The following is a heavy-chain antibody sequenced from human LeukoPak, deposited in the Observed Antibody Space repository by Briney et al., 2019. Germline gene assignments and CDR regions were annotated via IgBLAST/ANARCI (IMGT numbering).Heavy chain of an antibody. J-gene: IGHJ4*02. CDR1: GFTFSSYG. CDR2: ISYDATEK. V-gene: IGHV3-30*18. Sequence: GGSLRLSCAASGFTFSSYGMHWVRQAPGKGLQWVAVISYDATEKYYTDSVKGRFTVSRDNSKNTLSLQMNSLRVEDTATYYCAKSFNVWQNGVDFWGQGTLVTVSS. D-gene: IGHD3-10*01. CDR3: AKSFNVWQNGVDF.